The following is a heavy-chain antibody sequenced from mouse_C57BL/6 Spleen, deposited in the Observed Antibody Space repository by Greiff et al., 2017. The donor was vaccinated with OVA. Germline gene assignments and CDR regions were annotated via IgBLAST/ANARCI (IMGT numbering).Heavy chain of an antibody. D-gene: IGHD2-4*01. CDR3: ANDYGRGYYFDY. J-gene: IGHJ2*01. Sequence: QVQLKESGPELVKPGASVKISCKASGYAFSSSWMNWVKQRPGKGLEWIGRIYPGDGDTNYNGKFKGKATLTADKSSSTAYMQLSSLTSEDSAVYFCANDYGRGYYFDYWGQGTTLTVSS. CDR1: GYAFSSSW. CDR2: IYPGDGDT. V-gene: IGHV1-82*01.